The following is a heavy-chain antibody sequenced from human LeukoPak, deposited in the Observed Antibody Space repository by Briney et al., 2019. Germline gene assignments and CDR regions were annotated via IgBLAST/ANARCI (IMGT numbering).Heavy chain of an antibody. V-gene: IGHV4-39*02. Sequence: SETLSLTCTVSGGSISGSSYYWGWIRQPPGKGLEWIGSIYYSGSTYYNPSLKSRVTISVDTSKNQFSLKLNSVTATDTAVYYCARGLRYCSGGSCYSSFGLNYWGQGTLVTVSS. CDR3: ARGLRYCSGGSCYSSFGLNY. CDR2: IYYSGST. D-gene: IGHD2-15*01. CDR1: GGSISGSSYY. J-gene: IGHJ4*02.